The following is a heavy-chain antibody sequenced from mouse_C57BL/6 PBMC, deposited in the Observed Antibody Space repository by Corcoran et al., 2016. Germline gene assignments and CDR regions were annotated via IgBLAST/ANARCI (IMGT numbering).Heavy chain of an antibody. V-gene: IGHV8-12*01. D-gene: IGHD4-1*01. J-gene: IGHJ2*01. CDR2: IYWYDDK. CDR3: ATGTFDY. Sequence: QVTLKESGPGILQSSQTLSLTCSFSGFSLSTSGMGVSWIRQPSGKGLEWLAHIYWYDDKRYNPALKSRLTSPKETARNQVFLKITSGDTAGTATYYCATGTFDYWCQGTTLTVSS. CDR1: GFSLSTSGMG.